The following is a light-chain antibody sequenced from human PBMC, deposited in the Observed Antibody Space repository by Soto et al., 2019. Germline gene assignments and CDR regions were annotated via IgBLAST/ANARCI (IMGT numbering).Light chain of an antibody. CDR3: QQYGSSPRT. Sequence: EIVFTQMPGTLSLSPGARATFSCRPSQSVRSSYLGSDQGKPGQAPRLLIYGASSRDTGIPDRFSGSGPGTDFTLTISRLEPEDFAVYHCQQYGSSPRTFGQGTKLHIK. CDR1: QSVRSSY. V-gene: IGKV3-20*01. CDR2: GAS. J-gene: IGKJ1*01.